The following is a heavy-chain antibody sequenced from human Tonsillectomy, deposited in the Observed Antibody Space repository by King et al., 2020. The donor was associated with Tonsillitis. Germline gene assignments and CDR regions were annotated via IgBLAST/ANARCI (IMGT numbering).Heavy chain of an antibody. CDR2: IKSHADGGTT. D-gene: IGHD6-13*01. CDR3: ATATSSWFSSFDY. V-gene: IGHV3-15*01. J-gene: IGHJ4*02. Sequence: VQLVESGGGLVKPGGSLRLSCVASGFTFNIAWMSWVRQAPGKGLEWVGRIKSHADGGTTDYAAHVEGRFSISRDDSENTLFLQINNLKAEDTAVYYCATATSSWFSSFDYWGQGTLVTVSS. CDR1: GFTFNIAW.